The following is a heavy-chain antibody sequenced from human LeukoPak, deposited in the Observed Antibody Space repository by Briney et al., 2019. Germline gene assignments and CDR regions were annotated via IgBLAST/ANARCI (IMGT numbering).Heavy chain of an antibody. V-gene: IGHV3-30-3*01. CDR3: ARDGDYDFWRSPGGVDY. CDR2: ISYDGSNK. J-gene: IGHJ4*02. Sequence: GGSLRLSCAASGFTFSSYAMHWVGQAPGKGLEGVAVISYDGSNKYYADSVKGRFTISRDNSKNTLYLQMNSLRAEDTAVYYCARDGDYDFWRSPGGVDYWGQGTLVTVSS. CDR1: GFTFSSYA. D-gene: IGHD3-3*01.